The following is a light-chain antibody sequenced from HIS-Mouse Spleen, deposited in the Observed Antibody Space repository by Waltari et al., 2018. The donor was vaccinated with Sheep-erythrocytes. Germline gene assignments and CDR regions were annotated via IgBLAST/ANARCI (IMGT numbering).Light chain of an antibody. J-gene: IGLJ3*02. V-gene: IGLV2-8*01. CDR2: GVS. CDR3: SSYAGSNNWV. Sequence: QSALTQPPSPSGSPGQSVTISCTGTSSDVGGYNSVSWYQQHPGKAPKLMIYGVSKRPSGVPDRFSGSKSGNTASLTVSGLQAEDEADYYCSSYAGSNNWVFGGGTKLTVL. CDR1: SSDVGGYNS.